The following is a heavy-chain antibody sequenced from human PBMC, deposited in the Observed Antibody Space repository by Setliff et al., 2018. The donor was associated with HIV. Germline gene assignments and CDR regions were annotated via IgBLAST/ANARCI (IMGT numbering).Heavy chain of an antibody. J-gene: IGHJ4*02. CDR1: GGSVSSGTYY. CDR2: VYSTGSI. D-gene: IGHD1-1*01. CDR3: ARAEGDAYNSLPYFDS. V-gene: IGHV4-61*01. Sequence: SETLSLTCTVSGGSVSSGTYYRTWIRQPPGKGLEWIGFVYSTGSINYSPSFRGRLTISLDTSENQFSLHLTSVTAADTAVYYCARAEGDAYNSLPYFDSWGPGALVTVSS.